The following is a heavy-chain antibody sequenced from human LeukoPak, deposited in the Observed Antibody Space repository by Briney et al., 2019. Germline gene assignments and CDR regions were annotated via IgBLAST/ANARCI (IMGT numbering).Heavy chain of an antibody. Sequence: SETLSLTCTVSGGSISSSSYYWGWIRQPPGKGLEWIGSIYYSGSTYYNPSLKSRVTISVDTSKNQFSLKLSSVTAADTAVYYCASRPHTYGYFDNWGPGTLVTVSS. CDR1: GGSISSSSYY. V-gene: IGHV4-39*01. CDR2: IYYSGST. CDR3: ASRPHTYGYFDN. J-gene: IGHJ4*02. D-gene: IGHD2/OR15-2a*01.